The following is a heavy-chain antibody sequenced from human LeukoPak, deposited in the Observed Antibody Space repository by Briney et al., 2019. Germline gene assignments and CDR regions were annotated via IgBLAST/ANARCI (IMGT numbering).Heavy chain of an antibody. CDR2: IRSKGNSYAT. V-gene: IGHV3-73*01. CDR1: GFSFSASA. CDR3: AKDLELRYVDWSHDAFDI. D-gene: IGHD3-9*01. Sequence: GGSLRLSCAASGFSFSASAMHWVRQASGKGLEWVGRIRSKGNSYATEYGASVKGRFTISRDDSKNTAYLQMNSLRAEDTAVYYCAKDLELRYVDWSHDAFDIWGQGTMVTVSS. J-gene: IGHJ3*02.